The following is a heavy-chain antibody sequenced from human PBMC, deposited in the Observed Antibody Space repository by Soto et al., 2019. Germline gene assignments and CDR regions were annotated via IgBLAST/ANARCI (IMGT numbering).Heavy chain of an antibody. CDR2: IIPIFGTA. Sequence: QVQLVQSGAEVKKPGSSVKVSCKASGGTFSSYAISWVRQAPGQGLEWMGGIIPIFGTANYAQKFQGRVTITVDESTSTADMELSSLRSEDTAVYYCARVKWELRDYYYYYCGMDVWGQGTTVTVSS. CDR1: GGTFSSYA. CDR3: ARVKWELRDYYYYYCGMDV. D-gene: IGHD1-26*01. J-gene: IGHJ6*02. V-gene: IGHV1-69*01.